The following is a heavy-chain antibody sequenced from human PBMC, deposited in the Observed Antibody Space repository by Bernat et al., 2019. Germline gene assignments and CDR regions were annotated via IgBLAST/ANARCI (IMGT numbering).Heavy chain of an antibody. CDR3: VKENQTDAFDI. J-gene: IGHJ3*02. CDR1: GFTFSSYG. CDR2: ISYDGSNK. V-gene: IGHV3-30*18. Sequence: QVQLVESGGGVVQPGRSLRLSCAASGFTFSSYGMHWVRQAPGKGLEWVAVISYDGSNKYYADSVKGRFTISRDNSNNTLYRPMNMLRAEDTAVYYCVKENQTDAFDIGAQGTRVPVSS.